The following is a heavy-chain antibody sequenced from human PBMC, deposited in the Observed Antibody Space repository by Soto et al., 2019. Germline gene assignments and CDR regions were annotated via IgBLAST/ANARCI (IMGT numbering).Heavy chain of an antibody. Sequence: GGSLRLSCAGAGFMFSSYAITWVRQAPGRGLEWVSSISPSSSFLSYADSVKGRFTISRDNAKSSVHLQMNSLRAEDTAVYFCARVGTDYGSGSPYYSDYWGQGTLVTVSS. J-gene: IGHJ4*02. CDR3: ARVGTDYGSGSPYYSDY. CDR1: GFMFSSYA. CDR2: ISPSSSFL. V-gene: IGHV3-21*06. D-gene: IGHD3-10*01.